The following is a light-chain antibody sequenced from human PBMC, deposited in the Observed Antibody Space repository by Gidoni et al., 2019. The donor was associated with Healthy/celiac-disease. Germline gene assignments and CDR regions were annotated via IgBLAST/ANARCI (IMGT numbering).Light chain of an antibody. Sequence: EIVLTQSPATLSLSPGERATLSCRASQSVSSYLAWYQQKPGQAPRLLIYDASNSATGIPARFSGSGSGTDFTLTISSLEPEDFAVYYCQQRSNWPPGWTFXQXTKVEIK. CDR2: DAS. V-gene: IGKV3-11*01. CDR3: QQRSNWPPGWT. J-gene: IGKJ1*01. CDR1: QSVSSY.